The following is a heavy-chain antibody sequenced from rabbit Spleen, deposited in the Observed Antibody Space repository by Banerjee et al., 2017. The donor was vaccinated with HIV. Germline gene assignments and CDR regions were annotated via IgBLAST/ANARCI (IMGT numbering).Heavy chain of an antibody. CDR3: AGDASSSFSSYGMHR. J-gene: IGHJ6*01. CDR2: IEADGSGFT. Sequence: QEQLVESGGDLVKPGASLTLTCTASGVSFSSSSYMCWVRQAPGKGLEWIACIEADGSGFTYFATWAKGRFTCSKTSATSVTLQMARLTAADPASYFCAGDASSSFSSYGMHRWGPGTLVTVS. D-gene: IGHD8-1*01. V-gene: IGHV1S45*01. CDR1: GVSFSSSSY.